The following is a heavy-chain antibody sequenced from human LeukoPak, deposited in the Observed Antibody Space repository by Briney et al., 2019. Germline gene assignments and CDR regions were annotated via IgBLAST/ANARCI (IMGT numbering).Heavy chain of an antibody. CDR3: ARGGVHDYGDYEPFDY. J-gene: IGHJ4*02. V-gene: IGHV4-61*05. Sequence: SETLSLTCTVSGNSISRSSYYWGWIRQPPGKGLEWIGYIYYSGSTNYNPSLKSRVTISVDTSKNQFSLKLSSVTAADTAVYYCARGGVHDYGDYEPFDYWGQGTLVTVSS. D-gene: IGHD4-17*01. CDR1: GNSISRSSYY. CDR2: IYYSGST.